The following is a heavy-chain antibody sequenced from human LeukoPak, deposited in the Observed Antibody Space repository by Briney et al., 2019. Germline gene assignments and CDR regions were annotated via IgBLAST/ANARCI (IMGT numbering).Heavy chain of an antibody. CDR2: ISSRSSTI. Sequence: GGSLRLSCVVSGFTFSSYSMNWVRQAPGKGREWVSYISSRSSTIFYADSVKGRFTISRDNAKNSLYLQMNSLRAEDTAVYYCAREVTQYYYDSSGDYWGQGTLVTVSS. CDR1: GFTFSSYS. V-gene: IGHV3-48*04. CDR3: AREVTQYYYDSSGDY. D-gene: IGHD3-22*01. J-gene: IGHJ4*02.